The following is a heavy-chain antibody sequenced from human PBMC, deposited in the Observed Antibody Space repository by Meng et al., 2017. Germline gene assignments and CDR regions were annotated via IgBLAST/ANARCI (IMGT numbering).Heavy chain of an antibody. CDR1: GGSSSGYY. CDR2: INHSGST. D-gene: IGHD6-19*01. J-gene: IGHJ6*02. CDR3: ARGIAVAGISLNTYYYYYGMDV. Sequence: SETLSLTCAVYGGSSSGYYWSWIRQPPGKGLEWIGEINHSGSTNYNPSLKSRVTISVDTSKNQFSLKLSSVTAADTAVYYCARGIAVAGISLNTYYYYYGMDVWGQGTTVTVSS. V-gene: IGHV4-34*01.